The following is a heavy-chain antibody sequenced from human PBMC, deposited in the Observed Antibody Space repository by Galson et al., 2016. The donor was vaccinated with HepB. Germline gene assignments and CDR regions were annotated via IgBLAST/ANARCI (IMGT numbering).Heavy chain of an antibody. CDR3: ARGVSGYLGYGMDV. CDR2: INGDGSTT. V-gene: IGHV3-74*01. J-gene: IGHJ6*02. Sequence: SLRLSCAASGITFSSKWMHWVRQAPGKGLVWVSRINGDGSTTNYVDSVKGRFTISRDNAKNMLYLQMNGLRAEDTAVYYCARGVSGYLGYGMDVWGQGTTVTVSS. D-gene: IGHD3-22*01. CDR1: GITFSSKW.